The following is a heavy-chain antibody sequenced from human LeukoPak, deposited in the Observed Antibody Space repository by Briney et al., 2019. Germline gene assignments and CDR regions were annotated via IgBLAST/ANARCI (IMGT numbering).Heavy chain of an antibody. V-gene: IGHV4-38-2*02. Sequence: PSETLSLTCTVSGYSISSGYYWGWIRQPPGKGLEWIGSIYHSGRTFYNPSLKSRVTISVDTSKNQFSLKLTSVTAADTAVYYCARDRGGYYGSENDFWGQGTLVTVSS. CDR2: IYHSGRT. D-gene: IGHD3-10*01. CDR1: GYSISSGYY. J-gene: IGHJ4*02. CDR3: ARDRGGYYGSENDF.